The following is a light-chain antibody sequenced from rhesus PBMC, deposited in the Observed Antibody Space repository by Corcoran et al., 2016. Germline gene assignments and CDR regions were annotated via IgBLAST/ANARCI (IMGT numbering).Light chain of an antibody. CDR1: QGISSY. CDR3: QQYRSYPPFP. J-gene: IGKJ3*01. V-gene: IGKV1-28*02. Sequence: DIQMTQSPSSLSASVGDTVTITCRASQGISSYLNWFQLKPGKAPTLLIYAANTLQSGAPSRFSGSGSGTDFTLTISSLQPEDFATYYCQQYRSYPPFPFGPGTKLDIK. CDR2: AAN.